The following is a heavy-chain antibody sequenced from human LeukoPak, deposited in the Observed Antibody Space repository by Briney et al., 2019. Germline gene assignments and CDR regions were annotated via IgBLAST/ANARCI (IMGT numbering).Heavy chain of an antibody. Sequence: GGSLRLSCAASGFTFSSYAMSWVRPAPWKGLEWVSAISGSGGSTYYADSVKGRFTISRDNSKNTLYLQMNSLRAEDKAVYYCAKDLQMYYHDSSGYPNAGYWGQGTLVTVSS. V-gene: IGHV3-23*01. CDR1: GFTFSSYA. CDR3: AKDLQMYYHDSSGYPNAGY. J-gene: IGHJ4*02. CDR2: ISGSGGST. D-gene: IGHD3-22*01.